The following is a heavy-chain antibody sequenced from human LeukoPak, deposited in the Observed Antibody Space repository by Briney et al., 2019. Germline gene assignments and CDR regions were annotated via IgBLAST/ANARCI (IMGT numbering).Heavy chain of an antibody. CDR1: GYSFTSHW. CDR2: IYPGDSGT. CDR3: ARVSTVITPFNY. D-gene: IGHD4-11*01. V-gene: IGHV5-51*01. J-gene: IGHJ4*02. Sequence: LGESLKISCKGSGYSFTSHWIGWVRQTPGKGLEWMGVIYPGDSGTRYSPSFQGQVTISADKSINTAYLQWSSLKASDTAIYYCARVSTVITPFNYWGQGTLVTVSS.